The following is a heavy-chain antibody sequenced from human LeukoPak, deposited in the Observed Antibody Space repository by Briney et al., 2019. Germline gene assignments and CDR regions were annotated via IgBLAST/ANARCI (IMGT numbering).Heavy chain of an antibody. CDR2: IYTSGST. CDR3: ARGFCTSGRCSKYDY. Sequence: SETLSLTCTVSGGSISSGSYYWSWIRQPAGKGLEWIGRIYTSGSTNYNPSLKSRVTISVDTSKNQISLKLSSVTAADTAVYYCARGFCTSGRCSKYDYWGQGTLVTVSS. CDR1: GGSISSGSYY. D-gene: IGHD2-15*01. V-gene: IGHV4-61*02. J-gene: IGHJ4*02.